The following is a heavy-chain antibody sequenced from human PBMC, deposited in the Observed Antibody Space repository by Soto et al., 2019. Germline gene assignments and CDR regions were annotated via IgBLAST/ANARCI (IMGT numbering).Heavy chain of an antibody. CDR3: ARNSYGDYDLDY. CDR1: GGSISSGGYY. V-gene: IGHV4-31*03. D-gene: IGHD4-17*01. Sequence: SETLSLTCTVSGGSISSGGYYWSWIRQHPGKGLEWIGYIYYSGSTYYNPSLKSRVTISVDTSKNQFSLKLSSVTAADTAVYYCARNSYGDYDLDYWGQGTLVTVSS. CDR2: IYYSGST. J-gene: IGHJ4*02.